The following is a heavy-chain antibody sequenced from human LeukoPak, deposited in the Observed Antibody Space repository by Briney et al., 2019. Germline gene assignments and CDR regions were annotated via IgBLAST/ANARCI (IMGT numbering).Heavy chain of an antibody. V-gene: IGHV3-48*01. D-gene: IGHD3-10*01. J-gene: IGHJ4*02. CDR2: ISSISSTI. Sequence: GGSLRLSCAASGFTFSSYSMNWVRQAPGKGLEWVSYISSISSTIYYADSVKGRFTISRDNAKNSLYLQMNSLRAEDTAVYYCARVPYGSGSYSLYYFDYWGQGTLVTVSS. CDR1: GFTFSSYS. CDR3: ARVPYGSGSYSLYYFDY.